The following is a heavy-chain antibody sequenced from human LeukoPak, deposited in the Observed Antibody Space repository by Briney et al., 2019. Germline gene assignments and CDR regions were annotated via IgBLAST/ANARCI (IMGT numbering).Heavy chain of an antibody. J-gene: IGHJ3*02. D-gene: IGHD2-2*01. V-gene: IGHV1-69*05. CDR2: IIPIFGTA. CDR1: GGTFSSYA. CDR3: ARGAWKCSSTSCYLGAFDI. Sequence: GASVKVSCKASGGTFSSYAISWVRQAPGQGLEWMGGIIPIFGTANYAQKFQGRVTITTDESTSTAYMELSSLRSEDTAVYYCARGAWKCSSTSCYLGAFDIWGQGTMVTVSS.